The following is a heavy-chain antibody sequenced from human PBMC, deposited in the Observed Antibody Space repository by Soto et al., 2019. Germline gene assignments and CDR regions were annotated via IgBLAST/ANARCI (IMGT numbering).Heavy chain of an antibody. Sequence: QVQLQQWGAGLLKPSETLSLTCAVYGGSFSGYYWSWIRQPPGKGLEWIGEINHSGSTNYNPSLKSRVTISVDTSKNQFSLKLSSVTAADTAVYYCARGLTAPHDAFDIWGQGTMVTVSS. J-gene: IGHJ3*02. CDR1: GGSFSGYY. V-gene: IGHV4-34*01. CDR3: ARGLTAPHDAFDI. D-gene: IGHD7-27*01. CDR2: INHSGST.